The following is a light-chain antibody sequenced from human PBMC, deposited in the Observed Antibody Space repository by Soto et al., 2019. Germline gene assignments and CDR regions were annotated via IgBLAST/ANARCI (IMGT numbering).Light chain of an antibody. CDR1: STDVGDFRF. CDR3: GSYTNTTYV. V-gene: IGLV2-14*01. J-gene: IGLJ1*01. Sequence: QSALTQPASVSGSPGQPITISCTAASTDVGDFRFVSWYQHHPGKAPQLIIYEVSNRPSGVSHRFSASTSGNAASLTISGLQAEDEADYYCGSYTNTTYVFGTGTKLTVL. CDR2: EVS.